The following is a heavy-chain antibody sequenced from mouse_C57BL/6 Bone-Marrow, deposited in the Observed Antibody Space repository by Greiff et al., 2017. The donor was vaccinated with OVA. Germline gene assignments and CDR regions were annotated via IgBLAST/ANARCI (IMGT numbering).Heavy chain of an antibody. CDR1: GFTFTDYY. V-gene: IGHV7-3*01. D-gene: IGHD1-1*01. J-gene: IGHJ2*01. CDR2: IRNKANGYTT. Sequence: EVMLVESGGGLVQPGGSLSLSCAASGFTFTDYYMSWIRQPPGKALEWLGFIRNKANGYTTEYSASVKGRFTISRDNSQSILYLQMNALRAEDSATYYCARYYGSSYEGVDYWGQGTTLTVSS. CDR3: ARYYGSSYEGVDY.